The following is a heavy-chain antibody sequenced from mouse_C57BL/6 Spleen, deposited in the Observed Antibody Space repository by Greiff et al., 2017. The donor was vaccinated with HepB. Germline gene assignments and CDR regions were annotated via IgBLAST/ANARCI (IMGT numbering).Heavy chain of an antibody. Sequence: QVQLQQPGAELVRPGTSVKLSCKASGYTFTSYWMHWVKQRPGQGLEWIGEIDPSDSYTNYNQKFKGKATLTVDTSSSTAYMQLSSLTSEDSAVYYCARDYYGSSTAWFAYWGQGTLVTVSA. CDR1: GYTFTSYW. J-gene: IGHJ3*01. V-gene: IGHV1-59*01. CDR2: IDPSDSYT. CDR3: ARDYYGSSTAWFAY. D-gene: IGHD1-1*01.